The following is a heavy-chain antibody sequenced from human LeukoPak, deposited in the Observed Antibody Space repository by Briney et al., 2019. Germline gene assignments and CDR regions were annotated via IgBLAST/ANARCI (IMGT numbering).Heavy chain of an antibody. CDR3: AKVYDIFRTPPDC. CDR1: GFTFSSYA. CDR2: IFGNGDT. J-gene: IGHJ4*02. Sequence: GGSLRLSCAASGFTFSSYAMTWVSQAPGKGLEWVSSIFGNGDTYYTDSVKGRFTISRDNSKNTVYLQMNSLRVEDTATYYCAKVYDIFRTPPDCWGQGALVTVSS. V-gene: IGHV3-23*01. D-gene: IGHD2/OR15-2a*01.